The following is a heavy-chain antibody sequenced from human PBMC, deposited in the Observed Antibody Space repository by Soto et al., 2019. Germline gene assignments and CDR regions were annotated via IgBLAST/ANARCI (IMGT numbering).Heavy chain of an antibody. V-gene: IGHV1-18*01. CDR2: ISTYNGNT. Sequence: QVQLVQSGAEVKKPGASVKVSCKASGYTFTSYGISWVRQAPGQGLEWMGWISTYNGNTKYAQKLQSRVTMTTDTSPSTGYMELRSLRSDDTAVFYCAREIVRGVESDYWGQGTLVAVYS. CDR1: GYTFTSYG. CDR3: AREIVRGVESDY. D-gene: IGHD3-10*02. J-gene: IGHJ4*02.